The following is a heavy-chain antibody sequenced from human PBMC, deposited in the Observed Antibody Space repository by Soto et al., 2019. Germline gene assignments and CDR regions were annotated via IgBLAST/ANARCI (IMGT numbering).Heavy chain of an antibody. CDR1: GGSFSGYY. CDR2: INHSGST. Sequence: PSETLSLTCAVYGGSFSGYYWSWIRQPPGKGLEWIGEINHSGSTNYNPSLKSRVTISVDTSKNQFSLRLSSVTAADTAVYYCARGCITMVRGVISPYGMDVWGQGTTVT. D-gene: IGHD3-10*01. J-gene: IGHJ6*02. V-gene: IGHV4-34*01. CDR3: ARGCITMVRGVISPYGMDV.